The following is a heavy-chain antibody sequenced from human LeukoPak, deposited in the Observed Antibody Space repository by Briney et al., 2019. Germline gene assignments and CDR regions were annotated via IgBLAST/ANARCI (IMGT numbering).Heavy chain of an antibody. D-gene: IGHD6-6*01. V-gene: IGHV3-23*01. CDR1: GFTFSSYA. CDR3: ARGDSSSSGVDY. J-gene: IGHJ4*02. Sequence: GGSLRLSCAASGFTFSSYAMSWVRQAPGKGLEWVSAISGSGGSTYYADSVKGRFTISRDNAKNSLYLQMNSLRAEDTAVYYCARGDSSSSGVDYWGQGTLVTVSS. CDR2: ISGSGGST.